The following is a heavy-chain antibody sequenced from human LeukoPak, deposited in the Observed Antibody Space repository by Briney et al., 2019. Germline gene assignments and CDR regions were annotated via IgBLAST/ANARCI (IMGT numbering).Heavy chain of an antibody. CDR2: ISSSSSYI. CDR3: AIIPAPHIYDYIWGSYRFRDY. Sequence: GGSLRLSCAASGFTFSSYSMNWVRQAPGKGLEWVSSISSSSSYIYYADSVKGRFTISRDNAKNSLYLQMNSLRAEDTAVYYRAIIPAPHIYDYIWGSYRFRDYWGQGTLVTVSS. D-gene: IGHD3-16*02. J-gene: IGHJ4*02. CDR1: GFTFSSYS. V-gene: IGHV3-21*01.